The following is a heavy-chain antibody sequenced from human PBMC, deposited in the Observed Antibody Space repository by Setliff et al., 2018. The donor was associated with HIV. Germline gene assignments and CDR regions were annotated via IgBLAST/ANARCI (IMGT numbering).Heavy chain of an antibody. J-gene: IGHJ4*02. Sequence: SETLSLTCTVSGGSISSHYWSWIRQPPGKGLEWIGSIHYSGSTNYNPSLKSRVTFSVDTSKNQFSLKLSSVTAADTALYFCAREAYFFASGTYYFDSWGQGTLVTVSS. CDR3: AREAYFFASGTYYFDS. CDR2: IHYSGST. V-gene: IGHV4-59*11. D-gene: IGHD3-10*01. CDR1: GGSISSHY.